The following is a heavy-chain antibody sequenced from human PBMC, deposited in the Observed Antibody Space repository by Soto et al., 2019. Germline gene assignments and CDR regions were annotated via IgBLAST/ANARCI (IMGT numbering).Heavy chain of an antibody. CDR3: ARLGGYYQAFDQ. V-gene: IGHV4-59*08. CDR2: IHYNGNT. J-gene: IGHJ4*01. Sequence: PSETLSLTCTVAGDSISAYSWSWVRQPPGKGLEWIGNIHYNGNTKYNPSLKGRVTVSLDTSKKQFSLKLRSVTAADTAVYFCARLGGYYQAFDQWGQGALVTVSS. D-gene: IGHD3-22*01. CDR1: GDSISAYS.